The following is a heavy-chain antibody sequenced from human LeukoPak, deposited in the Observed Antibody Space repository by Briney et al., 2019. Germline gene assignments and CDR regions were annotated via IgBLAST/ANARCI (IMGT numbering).Heavy chain of an antibody. CDR1: GFTFSSYA. CDR3: AKDDGDYVSYYHGMDV. V-gene: IGHV3-23*01. D-gene: IGHD4-17*01. J-gene: IGHJ6*02. Sequence: PGGSLRLSCAASGFTFSSYATSWVRQAPGKGLEWVSAISGSGGSTYYADSVKGRFTISRDNSKNTLYLQMNSLRAEDTAVYYCAKDDGDYVSYYHGMDVWGQGTTVTVSS. CDR2: ISGSGGST.